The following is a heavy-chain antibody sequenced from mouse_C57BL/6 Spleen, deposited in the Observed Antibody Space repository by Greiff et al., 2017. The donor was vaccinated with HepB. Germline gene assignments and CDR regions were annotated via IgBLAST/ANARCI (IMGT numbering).Heavy chain of an antibody. V-gene: IGHV1-50*01. Sequence: QVQLKQPGAELVKPGASVKLSCKASGYTFTSYWMQWVKQRPGQGLEWIGEIDPSDSYTNYNQKFKGKATLTVDTSSSTAYMQLSSLTSEDSAVYYCAREGGGDYWGQGTSVTVSS. D-gene: IGHD1-1*02. CDR2: IDPSDSYT. J-gene: IGHJ4*01. CDR3: AREGGGDY. CDR1: GYTFTSYW.